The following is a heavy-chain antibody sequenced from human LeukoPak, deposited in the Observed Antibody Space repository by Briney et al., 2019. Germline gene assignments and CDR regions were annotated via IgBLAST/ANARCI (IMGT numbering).Heavy chain of an antibody. V-gene: IGHV4-4*07. D-gene: IGHD2-2*01. Sequence: SETLSLTCTVSGGSISSYYWSWIRPPAGKGLEWIGRIYTSGSTNYNPPLKSRVTMSVDTSKNQFSLKLSSVTAADTAVYYCAREREGIVVPAAPTYFDFWGQGTLVTVSS. CDR2: IYTSGST. CDR1: GGSISSYY. CDR3: AREREGIVVPAAPTYFDF. J-gene: IGHJ4*02.